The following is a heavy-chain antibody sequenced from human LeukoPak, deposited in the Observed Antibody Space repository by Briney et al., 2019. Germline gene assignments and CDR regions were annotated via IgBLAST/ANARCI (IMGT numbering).Heavy chain of an antibody. V-gene: IGHV4-39*01. D-gene: IGHD3-10*01. Sequence: SETLSLTCTVSGGSISSSSYYWGWIRQPPGKGLEWIGSIYYSGSTYYSPSLKSRVTISVDTSKNQFSLKLSSVTAADTAVYYCARTEPSHYYGSGSFDYWGQGTLVTVSS. J-gene: IGHJ4*02. CDR2: IYYSGST. CDR1: GGSISSSSYY. CDR3: ARTEPSHYYGSGSFDY.